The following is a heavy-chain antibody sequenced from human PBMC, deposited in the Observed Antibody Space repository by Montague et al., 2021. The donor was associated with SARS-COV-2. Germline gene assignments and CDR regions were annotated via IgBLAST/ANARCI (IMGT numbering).Heavy chain of an antibody. D-gene: IGHD3-3*01. CDR1: GGSISSSSYY. Sequence: TLSLTCTVSGGSISSSSYYWSWIRQPAGKGLEWIGRIYTSGSTNYNPSLKSRVTISVDTSKNQFSLKLSSVTAADTAVYYCARGGGLTIFGVVIISDYFDYWGQGTLVTVSS. CDR2: IYTSGST. CDR3: ARGGGLTIFGVVIISDYFDY. J-gene: IGHJ4*02. V-gene: IGHV4-61*02.